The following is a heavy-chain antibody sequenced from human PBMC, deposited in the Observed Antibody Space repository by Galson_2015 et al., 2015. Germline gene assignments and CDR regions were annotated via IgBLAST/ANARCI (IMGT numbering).Heavy chain of an antibody. V-gene: IGHV3-11*01. CDR1: GFTFSDYY. D-gene: IGHD5-24*01. Sequence: SLRLSCAASGFTFSDYYMSWIRQAPGKGLEWVSYISSSGSTIYYADSVKGRFTISRDNAKNSLYLQMNSLRAEDTAVYYCARDPRDGYNYVELFYFDYWGQGTLVTVSS. J-gene: IGHJ4*02. CDR2: ISSSGSTI. CDR3: ARDPRDGYNYVELFYFDY.